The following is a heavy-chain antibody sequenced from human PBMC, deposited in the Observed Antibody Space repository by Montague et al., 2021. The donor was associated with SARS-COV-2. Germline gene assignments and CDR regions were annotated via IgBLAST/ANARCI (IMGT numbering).Heavy chain of an antibody. CDR1: GGSISSSD. V-gene: IGHV4-59*12. J-gene: IGHJ3*01. CDR3: ARETMTGDAFDV. CDR2: FYGSGIT. D-gene: IGHD1-14*01. Sequence: SETLSLTCAVSGGSISSSDWGWIRQPPGKGLEWIGFFYGSGITDSNPSFKSRVSISLDTSKNQVSLKLRSVTTVDTAVYYCARETMTGDAFDVWGQGTMVTVSP.